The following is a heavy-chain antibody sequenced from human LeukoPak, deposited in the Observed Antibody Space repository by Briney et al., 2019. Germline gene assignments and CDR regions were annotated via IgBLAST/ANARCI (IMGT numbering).Heavy chain of an antibody. CDR3: ASSSRGGGWFDP. V-gene: IGHV4-59*01. Sequence: SETLSLTCTVSGGSIRSYYWSWIRQPPGKGLEWIGYIYYSGSTNYSPSLKSRVTISVDTSKNQFSLKLSSVTAADTAVYYCASSSRGGGWFDPWGQGTLVTVSS. J-gene: IGHJ5*02. D-gene: IGHD6-6*01. CDR2: IYYSGST. CDR1: GGSIRSYY.